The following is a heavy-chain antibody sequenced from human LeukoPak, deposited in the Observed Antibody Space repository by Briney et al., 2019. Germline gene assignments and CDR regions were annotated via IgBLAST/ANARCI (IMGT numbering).Heavy chain of an antibody. CDR1: GYTFTSYG. Sequence: ASVKVSCKASGYTFTSYGISWVRQAPGQGLEWMGGIIPIFGTANYAQKFQGRVTITADKSTSTAYMELSSLRSEDTAVYYCASLYSSSSSMSVYWGQGTLVTVSS. J-gene: IGHJ4*02. D-gene: IGHD6-6*01. CDR3: ASLYSSSSSMSVY. CDR2: IIPIFGTA. V-gene: IGHV1-69*06.